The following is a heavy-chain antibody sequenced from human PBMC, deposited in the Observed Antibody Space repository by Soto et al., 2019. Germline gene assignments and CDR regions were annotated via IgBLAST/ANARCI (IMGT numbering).Heavy chain of an antibody. CDR2: IDPSDSYT. J-gene: IGHJ6*02. V-gene: IGHV5-10-1*01. CDR3: ARHGVGATSYYYYYGMDV. D-gene: IGHD1-26*01. CDR1: GYSFTSYW. Sequence: PGESLKISCKGSGYSFTSYWISWVRQMPGKGLEWMGRIDPSDSYTNYSPSFQGHVTISADKSISTAYLQWSSLKASDTAIYYCARHGVGATSYYYYYGMDVWGQGTTVTVSS.